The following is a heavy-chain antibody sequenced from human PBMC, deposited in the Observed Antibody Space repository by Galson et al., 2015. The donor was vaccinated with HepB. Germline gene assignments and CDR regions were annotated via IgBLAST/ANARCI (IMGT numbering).Heavy chain of an antibody. CDR2: VNHGGST. J-gene: IGHJ6*02. CDR1: GGSFSGYS. V-gene: IGHV4-34*01. Sequence: TLSLTCAVYGGSFSGYSWSWIRQPPGKGLEWIGEVNHGGSTNYNPSLKSRITMSVDTSKKQFSLKLSSVTAADTAVYFCARGKTFPPKYNSGWFQVWGQGTTVTVSS. D-gene: IGHD6-19*01. CDR3: ARGKTFPPKYNSGWFQV.